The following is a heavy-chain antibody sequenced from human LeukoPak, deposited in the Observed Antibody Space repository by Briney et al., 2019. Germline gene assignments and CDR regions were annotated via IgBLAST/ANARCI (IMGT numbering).Heavy chain of an antibody. CDR3: ASEMATSFDI. V-gene: IGHV3-53*01. J-gene: IGHJ3*02. CDR2: IYSGGST. D-gene: IGHD5-24*01. CDR1: GFTVSSNY. Sequence: GGSLRLSCAASGFTVSSNYMSWVRQAPGRGLEWVSVIYSGGSTYYADSVKGRFTISRDNSKNTLYLQMNSLRAEDTAVYYCASEMATSFDIWGQGTMVTVSS.